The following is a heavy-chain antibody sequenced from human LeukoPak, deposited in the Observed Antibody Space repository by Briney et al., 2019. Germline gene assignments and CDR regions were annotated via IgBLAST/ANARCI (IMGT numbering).Heavy chain of an antibody. J-gene: IGHJ4*02. CDR3: ARDHPLDY. CDR2: IKQDGSEK. CDR1: GFAFSSTW. V-gene: IGHV3-7*01. Sequence: PGGTLSLSCAASGFAFSSTWMSCRSQAPGKGLEWVANIKQDGSEKYYVDSVKGRFTISRDNAKNSLYLQMNSLRAEDTAVYYRARDHPLDYWGQGTLVTVSS.